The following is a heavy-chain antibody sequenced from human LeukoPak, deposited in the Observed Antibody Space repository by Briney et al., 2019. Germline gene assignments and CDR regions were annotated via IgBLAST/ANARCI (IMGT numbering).Heavy chain of an antibody. J-gene: IGHJ4*02. Sequence: HAGGSLRLSCEASGFTFSTYAMSWVRQAPGKGLEWVSAISGSGGSTYYADSVKGRFTISRDNSKNTLYLQMNSLRAEDTAVYYCAKASEYYDFWSGHIPAYFDYWGQGTLVTVSS. CDR2: ISGSGGST. V-gene: IGHV3-23*01. CDR3: AKASEYYDFWSGHIPAYFDY. CDR1: GFTFSTYA. D-gene: IGHD3-3*01.